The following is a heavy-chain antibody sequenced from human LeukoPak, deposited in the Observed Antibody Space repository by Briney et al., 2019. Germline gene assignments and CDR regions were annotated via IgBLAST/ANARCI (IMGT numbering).Heavy chain of an antibody. J-gene: IGHJ4*02. CDR2: IQYDGNNK. D-gene: IGHD6-6*01. CDR3: TTDLSLPKIRYSSSSGVDY. CDR1: GFTFSSYG. Sequence: GGSLRLSCAASGFTFSSYGMHWVRQAPGKGLEWVAFIQYDGNNKYYTDSVKGRFTISTDNSKNTLYLQMNSLRAEDTAVYYCTTDLSLPKIRYSSSSGVDYWGQGTLVTVSS. V-gene: IGHV3-30*02.